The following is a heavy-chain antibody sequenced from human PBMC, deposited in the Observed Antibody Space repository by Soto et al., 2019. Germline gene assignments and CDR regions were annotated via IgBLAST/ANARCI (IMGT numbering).Heavy chain of an antibody. CDR1: GGSVISGSYY. CDR3: ARAHSGYDPLGMDV. CDR2: ISDTGSG. V-gene: IGHV4-61*01. Sequence: QVQLQESGPGLVKPSETLSLTCTVSGGSVISGSYYWSWIRQPPGKGLEWVGCISDTGSGDYNSPLKSRVTIPVHTSKRQFSLRLNSVTAADTAVYYCARAHSGYDPLGMDVWGQGTTVTVSS. D-gene: IGHD5-12*01. J-gene: IGHJ6*02.